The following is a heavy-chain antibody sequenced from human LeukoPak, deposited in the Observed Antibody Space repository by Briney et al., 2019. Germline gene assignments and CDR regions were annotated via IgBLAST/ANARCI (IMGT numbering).Heavy chain of an antibody. V-gene: IGHV4-39*01. CDR1: GFSIRSTSCY. CDR3: ASGYFVHTFDF. J-gene: IGHJ4*02. CDR2: IYY. Sequence: SETLSLTCTVSGFSIRSTSCYWGWIRHPPGKGLEWIGSIYYNPSLKTQVTISIDTSKNQFSLKLTSGTAADTAIFYCASGYFVHTFDFWGQGTLGTVSS. D-gene: IGHD2-2*03.